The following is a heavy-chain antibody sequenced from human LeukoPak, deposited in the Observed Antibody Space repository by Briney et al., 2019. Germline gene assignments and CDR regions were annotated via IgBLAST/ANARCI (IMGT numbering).Heavy chain of an antibody. CDR3: ARVPAANYYYGMDV. V-gene: IGHV4-30-2*01. D-gene: IGHD2-2*01. J-gene: IGHJ6*02. CDR1: GGSISSGGYS. Sequence: PSETLSLTCAVSGGSISSGGYSWSWIRQPPGKGLEWIGYIYHSGSTYHNPSLKSRVTISVDRSKNQFSLKLSSVTAADTAVYYCARVPAANYYYGMDVWGQGTTVTVSS. CDR2: IYHSGST.